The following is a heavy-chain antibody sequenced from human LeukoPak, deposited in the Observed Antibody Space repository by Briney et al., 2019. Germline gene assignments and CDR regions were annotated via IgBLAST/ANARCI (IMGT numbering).Heavy chain of an antibody. CDR2: IYSSGST. Sequence: SETLSLTCTVSGGYISTYYWSWIRQPAGKGLEWIGRIYSSGSTNYNPSLKSRLAMSVDTSKNQFSLRLNSVTAADTAVYYCAREAKYNSSWYSVGWFDPWGQGTLVTVSS. CDR3: AREAKYNSSWYSVGWFDP. J-gene: IGHJ5*02. V-gene: IGHV4-4*07. D-gene: IGHD6-13*01. CDR1: GGYISTYY.